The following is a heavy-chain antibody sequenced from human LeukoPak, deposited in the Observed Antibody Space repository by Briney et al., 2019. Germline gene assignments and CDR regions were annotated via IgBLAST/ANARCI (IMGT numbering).Heavy chain of an antibody. CDR3: SRDGGRTDDSAFDV. CDR1: GFTFSDYI. Sequence: GGSLRLSCAVSGFTFSDYIFDWVRQAPGKGLVWIGRIRRRSRSYSTEYAASVKGRFSISRDDSKNSLYLHMNSLRTEDTAVYYCSRDGGRTDDSAFDVWGQGTMVTVSS. V-gene: IGHV3-72*01. D-gene: IGHD3-16*01. CDR2: IRRRSRSYST. J-gene: IGHJ3*01.